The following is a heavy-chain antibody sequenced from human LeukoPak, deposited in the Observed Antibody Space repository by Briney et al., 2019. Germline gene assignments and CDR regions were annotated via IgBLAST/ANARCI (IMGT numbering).Heavy chain of an antibody. V-gene: IGHV3-21*01. CDR1: GFTFSSYS. J-gene: IGHJ4*02. Sequence: GGSLRLSCAASGFTFSSYSMNWVRQAPGKGLEWVSSISSSSSYIYYADSVKGRFTISRDNAKNSLYLQMNSLRAEDTAVYYCARAIRNSSSPFDYWGQGTLVTVSS. CDR2: ISSSSSYI. CDR3: ARAIRNSSSPFDY. D-gene: IGHD6-6*01.